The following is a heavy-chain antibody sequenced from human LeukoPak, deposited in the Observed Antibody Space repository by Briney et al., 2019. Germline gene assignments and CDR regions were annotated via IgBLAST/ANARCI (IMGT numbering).Heavy chain of an antibody. CDR3: ARHRSNYYFDY. D-gene: IGHD1-26*01. Sequence: SETLSLTCTVSGGSISSYYWSWIRQPPGKGLEWIGYIYYSGSTNYNPSLKSRVTISVHTSKNQFSLKLSSVTAADTAVYYCARHRSNYYFDYWGQGTLVTVSS. CDR1: GGSISSYY. J-gene: IGHJ4*02. V-gene: IGHV4-59*08. CDR2: IYYSGST.